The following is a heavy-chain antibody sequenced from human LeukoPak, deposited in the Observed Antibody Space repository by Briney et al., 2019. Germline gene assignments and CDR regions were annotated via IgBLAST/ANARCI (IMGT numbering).Heavy chain of an antibody. CDR2: IKQGGSEK. Sequence: GGSLRLSCAASGFTFSSYWMSWVRQAPGKELEWVANIKQGGSEKYYVDSVKGRFTISRDNAKNSLYLQMNSLRAEDTAVYYCASLYYDILTGYDYYGMDVWGKGTTVTVSS. V-gene: IGHV3-7*03. J-gene: IGHJ6*04. CDR3: ASLYYDILTGYDYYGMDV. D-gene: IGHD3-9*01. CDR1: GFTFSSYW.